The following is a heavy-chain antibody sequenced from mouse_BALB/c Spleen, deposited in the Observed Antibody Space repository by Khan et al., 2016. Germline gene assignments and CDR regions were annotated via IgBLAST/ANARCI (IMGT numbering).Heavy chain of an antibody. CDR1: GFTFSSYA. Sequence: EVELVESGGGLVKPGGSLKLSCAASGFTFSSYAMSWVRQSPEKRLEWVAEISSGGSYTYYPDTVTGRFTISRDNAKNTLYLEMSSLRSEDTAMSYCARAYSPYWGQGTLVTVSA. D-gene: IGHD2-12*01. J-gene: IGHJ3*01. CDR3: ARAYSPY. V-gene: IGHV5-9-4*01. CDR2: ISSGGSYT.